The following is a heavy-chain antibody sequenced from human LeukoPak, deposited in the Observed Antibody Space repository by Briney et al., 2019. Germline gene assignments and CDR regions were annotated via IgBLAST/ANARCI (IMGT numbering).Heavy chain of an antibody. D-gene: IGHD2-8*02. CDR2: ISNDGNID. Sequence: GGSLRLSCAASGFTFSSYATHWVRQPPGKGLEWVATISNDGNIDYYADSVKGRFTISRDNSKDTLDLQMNSLRDEDTAEYYCARDRTVLAVSATYYWGQGALVTVSS. CDR3: ARDRTVLAVSATYY. CDR1: GFTFSSYA. V-gene: IGHV3-30*14. J-gene: IGHJ4*02.